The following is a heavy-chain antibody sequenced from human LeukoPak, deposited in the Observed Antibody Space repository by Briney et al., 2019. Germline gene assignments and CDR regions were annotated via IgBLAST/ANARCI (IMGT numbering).Heavy chain of an antibody. CDR3: ARQFRGSGWYYEY. D-gene: IGHD6-19*01. Sequence: PSETLSLTCTVSGGSISSSIYYWGWIRQPPGKGLEWIGNIYYSGSIYDNPSLRGRLTISVDTSKNQFALKVSSVTAADTAVYYCARQFRGSGWYYEYWGQGTLVTVSS. V-gene: IGHV4-39*01. J-gene: IGHJ4*02. CDR1: GGSISSSIYY. CDR2: IYYSGSI.